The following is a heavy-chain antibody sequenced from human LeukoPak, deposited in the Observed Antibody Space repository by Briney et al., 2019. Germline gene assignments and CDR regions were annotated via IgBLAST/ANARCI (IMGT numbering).Heavy chain of an antibody. CDR3: ARGVVTYGHYTRPRGGGPRHFDY. CDR1: GGSISSGGYS. Sequence: PSETLSLTCAVSGGSISSGGYSWSWIRQPPGKGLEWIGYIYHSGSTYYNPSLKSRVTISVDRSKNQFSLKLSSVTAADTAVYYCARGVVTYGHYTRPRGGGPRHFDYWGQGTLVTVSS. CDR2: IYHSGST. J-gene: IGHJ4*02. V-gene: IGHV4-30-2*01. D-gene: IGHD4-17*01.